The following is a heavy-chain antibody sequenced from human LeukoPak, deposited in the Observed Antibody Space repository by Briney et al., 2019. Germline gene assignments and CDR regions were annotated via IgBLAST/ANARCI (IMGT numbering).Heavy chain of an antibody. V-gene: IGHV4-39*07. CDR1: GGSISSSSYY. Sequence: SETLSLTCTVSGGSISSSSYYWGWIRQPPGKGLEWIGSIYYSGSTYYNPSLKSRVTISVDTSKNQFSLKLSSVTAADTAVYYCARVELRYFDLGMDVWGKGTTVTVSS. J-gene: IGHJ6*03. D-gene: IGHD3-9*01. CDR2: IYYSGST. CDR3: ARVELRYFDLGMDV.